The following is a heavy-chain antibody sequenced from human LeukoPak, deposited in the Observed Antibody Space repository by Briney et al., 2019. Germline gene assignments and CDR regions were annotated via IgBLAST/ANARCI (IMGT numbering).Heavy chain of an antibody. CDR2: IYYSGST. Sequence: PSETLSLTCTASGVSISSYYWSWIRQPPGKGLEWIGDIYYSGSTNYNPSRKSRVTVSVDTSKNQCSLRLSSGTAADTAVYYCARDRGRWLHRDAFDIWGQGTMVTVSS. CDR1: GVSISSYY. D-gene: IGHD5-24*01. J-gene: IGHJ3*02. CDR3: ARDRGRWLHRDAFDI. V-gene: IGHV4-59*01.